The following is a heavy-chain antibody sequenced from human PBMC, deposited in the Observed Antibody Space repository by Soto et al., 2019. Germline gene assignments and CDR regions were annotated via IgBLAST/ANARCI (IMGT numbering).Heavy chain of an antibody. Sequence: VNPAITCTVPGGPLRRSSYPGRWIRQPPGKGLEWIGSIYYSGITYYGPSLKSRVTISVDTSKNQCSLRLSSVTAADTAVYYCARRLYYDSSGFEGVVMDVWRQGTTVT. V-gene: IGHV4-39*01. CDR1: GGPLRRSSYP. J-gene: IGHJ6*02. D-gene: IGHD3-22*01. CDR2: IYYSGIT. CDR3: ARRLYYDSSGFEGVVMDV.